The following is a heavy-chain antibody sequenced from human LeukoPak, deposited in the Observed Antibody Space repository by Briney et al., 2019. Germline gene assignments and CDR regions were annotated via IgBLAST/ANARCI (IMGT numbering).Heavy chain of an antibody. J-gene: IGHJ4*02. CDR3: ARDHWNEPFDY. Sequence: PGGSLRLSCAASGFTFSSYSMNWVRQAPGKGLEWVSSISSSSSYIYYANSVKGRFTISRDNAKNSLYLQMNSLRAEDTAVYYCARDHWNEPFDYWGQGTLVTVSS. D-gene: IGHD1-1*01. CDR2: ISSSSSYI. V-gene: IGHV3-21*01. CDR1: GFTFSSYS.